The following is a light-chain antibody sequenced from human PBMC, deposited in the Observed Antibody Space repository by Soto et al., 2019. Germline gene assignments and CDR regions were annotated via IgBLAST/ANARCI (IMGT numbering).Light chain of an antibody. V-gene: IGKV1-39*01. CDR1: QSISNS. CDR3: QHTFSRPYT. CDR2: VAS. J-gene: IGKJ2*01. Sequence: DIQMTQSLSSLSASVGDTVTITCRASQSISNSLSWYQQKPGKAPKFLIYVASTLQRGVPSRFSGRGSGKDLTLTISSLQPEDVATDYCQHTFSRPYTFGQGTKLEIK.